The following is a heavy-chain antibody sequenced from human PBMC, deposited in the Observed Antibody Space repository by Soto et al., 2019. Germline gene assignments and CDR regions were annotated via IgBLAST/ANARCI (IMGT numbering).Heavy chain of an antibody. CDR2: ISGSGGST. CDR1: GFTFSSYA. J-gene: IGHJ4*02. CDR3: AKLKGYGVHFDY. Sequence: SGGSLRLSCAASGFTFSSYAMSWVRQAPGKGLEWVSAISGSGGSTYYADSVKGRFTISRDNSKNTLYLQMNSLRAEDTAVYYCAKLKGYGVHFDYWGQGTLVTVSS. V-gene: IGHV3-23*01. D-gene: IGHD1-1*01.